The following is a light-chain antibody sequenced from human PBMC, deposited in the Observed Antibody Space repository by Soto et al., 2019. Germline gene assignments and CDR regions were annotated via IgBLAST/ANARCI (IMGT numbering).Light chain of an antibody. CDR1: QSIGIW. J-gene: IGKJ1*01. CDR2: KAS. Sequence: DIQMTQSPSTLSASVGDRVTITCRASQSIGIWLAWYQQKPGKAPKLLTYKASSLESGVPARFSGSGSGTEFTLTISSLLPDDSATYYCQQYNSYPWTFGQGTKVDIK. V-gene: IGKV1-5*03. CDR3: QQYNSYPWT.